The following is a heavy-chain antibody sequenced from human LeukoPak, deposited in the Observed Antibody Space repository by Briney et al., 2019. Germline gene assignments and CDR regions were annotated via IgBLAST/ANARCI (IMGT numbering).Heavy chain of an antibody. J-gene: IGHJ6*02. V-gene: IGHV3-30*04. D-gene: IGHD6-13*01. Sequence: GRSLRLSCAASGFTFSSYAMHWVRQAPGKGLEWVAVISYDGSNKYYADSVKGRFTISRDNSKNTLYLQMNSLRAEDTAVYYCASNQDRAGYISSWYTGNYYYYGMDVWGQGTTVTVSS. CDR1: GFTFSSYA. CDR2: ISYDGSNK. CDR3: ASNQDRAGYISSWYTGNYYYYGMDV.